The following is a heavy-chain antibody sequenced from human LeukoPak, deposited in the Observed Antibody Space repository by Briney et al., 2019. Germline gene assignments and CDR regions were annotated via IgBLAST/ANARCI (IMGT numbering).Heavy chain of an antibody. J-gene: IGHJ6*03. CDR3: TLTVPDYYYMDV. D-gene: IGHD4-17*01. CDR2: IRNKANSYAT. CDR1: GFTFSDST. Sequence: GGSLTLSCAASGFTFSDSTMHWVRQASGKGLEWVGRIRNKANSYATAYAASVKGRFTISRDDSKNTAYLQMNSLETEDTAVYYCTLTVPDYYYMDVWGKGTTVTVSS. V-gene: IGHV3-73*01.